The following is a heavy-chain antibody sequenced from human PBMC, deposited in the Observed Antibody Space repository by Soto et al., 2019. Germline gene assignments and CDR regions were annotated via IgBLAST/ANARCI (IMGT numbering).Heavy chain of an antibody. J-gene: IGHJ4*02. CDR2: ISYTGST. Sequence: QVQLQESGPGLVKPSQTLSLTCTXSXXXXXXXXXXXXXXXXXXXKGLEWIGYISYTGSTFYNPPLKRXXVISXXXXKDXFXLXXXXXXXXXTAVYFCARAXXYHNSGYSPNFDYWGQGTLVTVST. CDR3: ARAXXYHNSGYSPNFDY. D-gene: IGHD3-22*01. V-gene: IGHV4-31*01. CDR1: XXXXXXXXXX.